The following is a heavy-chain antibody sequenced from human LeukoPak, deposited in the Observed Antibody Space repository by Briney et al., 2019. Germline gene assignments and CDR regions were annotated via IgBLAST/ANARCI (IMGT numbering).Heavy chain of an antibody. CDR1: GFTVSSNY. CDR2: IYSGGST. V-gene: IGHV3-66*02. CDR3: ARDALRSDIVVVPAAI. D-gene: IGHD2-2*01. J-gene: IGHJ4*02. Sequence: GGSLGLSCAASGFTVSSNYMSWVRQAPGKGLGWVSVIYSGGSTYYADSVKGRFTISRDNSKNTLYLQMNSLRAEDTAVYYCARDALRSDIVVVPAAIWGQGTLVTVSS.